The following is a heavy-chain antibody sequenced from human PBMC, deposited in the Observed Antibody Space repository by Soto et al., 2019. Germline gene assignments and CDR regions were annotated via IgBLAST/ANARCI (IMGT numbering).Heavy chain of an antibody. CDR2: IYPGDSDT. V-gene: IGHV5-51*01. CDR1: GHIFSNYW. J-gene: IGHJ4*02. Sequence: PGEYLKISCKGSGHIFSNYWIGWVRQMPGKGLEWMGIIYPGDSDTRYSPSFQGQVTITVDKSINTAYLQWSRLKASDTAIYYCARQRLWGTSGYYYFENWGQGTLVTVSS. D-gene: IGHD3-22*01. CDR3: ARQRLWGTSGYYYFEN.